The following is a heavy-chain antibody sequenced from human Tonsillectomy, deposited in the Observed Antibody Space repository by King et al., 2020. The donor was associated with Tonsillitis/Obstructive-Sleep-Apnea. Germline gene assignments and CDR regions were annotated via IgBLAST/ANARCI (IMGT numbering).Heavy chain of an antibody. V-gene: IGHV3-7*03. Sequence: VQLVESGGGLVQPGGSLRLSCAASGFTFSSYWMSGFRQAPMKGLEGVANINQDGSEKYYVDSVKGRFTISRDNAKNSLYLLMNSLRAEDTAVYYCARGYPDAFDIWGQGTVVTVSS. J-gene: IGHJ3*02. CDR1: GFTFSSYW. D-gene: IGHD2-2*02. CDR2: INQDGSEK. CDR3: ARGYPDAFDI.